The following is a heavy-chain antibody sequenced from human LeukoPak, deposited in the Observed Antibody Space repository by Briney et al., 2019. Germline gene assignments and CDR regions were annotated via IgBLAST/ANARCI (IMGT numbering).Heavy chain of an antibody. CDR1: GFTFSSYG. D-gene: IGHD2-21*01. Sequence: GGSLRLSCAASGFTFSSYGMNWVRRAPGKGLEWVSYISSSSSTIYYADSVKGRFTISRDNAKNSLYLQMNSLRAGDTAVYYCARAGIVVVIAHFDYWGQGTLVTVSS. CDR2: ISSSSSTI. CDR3: ARAGIVVVIAHFDY. V-gene: IGHV3-48*01. J-gene: IGHJ4*02.